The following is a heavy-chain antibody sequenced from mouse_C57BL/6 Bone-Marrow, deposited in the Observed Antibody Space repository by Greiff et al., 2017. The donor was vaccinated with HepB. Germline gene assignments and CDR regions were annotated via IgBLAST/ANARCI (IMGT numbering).Heavy chain of an antibody. CDR2: ISSGGDYI. D-gene: IGHD2-2*01. CDR3: IRDPSTMVTTDGLWFAY. CDR1: GFTFSSYS. V-gene: IGHV5-9-1*02. Sequence: EVQVVESGEGLVKPGGSLKLSCAASGFTFSSYSMSWVRQTPEKRLEWVAYISSGGDYIYYADTVKGRFTISRDNARNTLYLQMSSLKSEDTAMYYCIRDPSTMVTTDGLWFAYWGQGTLVTVSA. J-gene: IGHJ3*01.